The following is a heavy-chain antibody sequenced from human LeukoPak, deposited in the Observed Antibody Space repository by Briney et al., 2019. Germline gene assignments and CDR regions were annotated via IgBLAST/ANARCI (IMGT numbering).Heavy chain of an antibody. D-gene: IGHD6-19*01. CDR1: GGSFSDYR. J-gene: IGHJ4*02. Sequence: SETLSLTCAVYGGSFSDYRWSWIRQPPGKGLEWIGEINHSGSTNYNPSLKSRVTISVDTSKKQFSLKLTSVTAADTAVYYCAGKAVAGPYFDYWGQGTLVTVSS. V-gene: IGHV4-34*01. CDR2: INHSGST. CDR3: AGKAVAGPYFDY.